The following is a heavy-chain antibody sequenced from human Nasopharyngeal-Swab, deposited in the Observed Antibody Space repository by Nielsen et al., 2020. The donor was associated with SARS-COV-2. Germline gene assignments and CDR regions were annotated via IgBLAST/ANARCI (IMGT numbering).Heavy chain of an antibody. CDR1: GFTFSSYG. CDR3: AKDPVMYYDSSGYYYFDY. V-gene: IGHV3-30*18. D-gene: IGHD3-22*01. J-gene: IGHJ4*02. Sequence: GGSLGLSCAASGFTFSSYGMHWVRQAPGKGLEWVAVISYDGSNKYYADSVKGRFTISRDNSKNTLYLQMNSLRAEDTAVYYCAKDPVMYYDSSGYYYFDYWGQGTLVTVSS. CDR2: ISYDGSNK.